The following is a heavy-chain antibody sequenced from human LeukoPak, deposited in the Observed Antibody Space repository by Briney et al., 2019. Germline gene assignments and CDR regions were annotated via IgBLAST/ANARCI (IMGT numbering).Heavy chain of an antibody. J-gene: IGHJ4*02. D-gene: IGHD2-8*02. CDR2: ISWDGGST. Sequence: PGGSLRLYCAASGLTFDDYAMHWVRQAPGKGLEWVSLISWDGGSTYYADSVKGRFTISRDNSKNSLYLQMNSLRAEDTALYYCAKGGTGGNYIDYWGQGTLVTVSS. CDR3: AKGGTGGNYIDY. V-gene: IGHV3-43D*03. CDR1: GLTFDDYA.